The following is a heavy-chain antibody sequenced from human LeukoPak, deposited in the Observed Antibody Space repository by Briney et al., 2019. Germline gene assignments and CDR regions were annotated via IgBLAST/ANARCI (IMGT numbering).Heavy chain of an antibody. CDR1: GGTLSRYA. Sequence: SVKVSCKASGGTLSRYALSWVRQAPGQGLEWMGGIIPVFGTANYAQKFQGRVTITTDESTSTLYMELSSLTSEDTAVYYCARPNYYDSRGYFSGFYFWGQGTLVTGSS. CDR2: IIPVFGTA. V-gene: IGHV1-69*05. CDR3: ARPNYYDSRGYFSGFYF. D-gene: IGHD3-22*01. J-gene: IGHJ4*02.